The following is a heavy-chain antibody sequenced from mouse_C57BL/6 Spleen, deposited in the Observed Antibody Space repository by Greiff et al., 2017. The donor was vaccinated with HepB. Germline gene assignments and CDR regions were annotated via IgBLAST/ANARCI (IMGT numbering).Heavy chain of an antibody. J-gene: IGHJ2*01. CDR2: ISSGSSTI. V-gene: IGHV5-17*01. CDR1: GFTFSDYG. CDR3: ARGPDYYGSFDY. D-gene: IGHD1-1*01. Sequence: EVKLVESGGGLVKPGGSLKLSCAASGFTFSDYGMHWVRQAPEKGLEWVAYISSGSSTIYYADTVKGRFTISRDNAKNTLFLQMTSLRSEDTAMYYCARGPDYYGSFDYWGQGTTLTVSS.